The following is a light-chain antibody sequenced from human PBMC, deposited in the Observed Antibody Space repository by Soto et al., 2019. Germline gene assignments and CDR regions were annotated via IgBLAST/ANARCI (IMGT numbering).Light chain of an antibody. CDR1: QGISSY. Sequence: AIRMTQSPSSFSASTGDRVTITCRASQGISSYLAWYQQKPGKAPKLLIYAASTLQSGVPSRFSGSGSGTDFTLTISCLQPDDFATYYCQQYYSYPPTFGGGTKVEIK. CDR2: AAS. V-gene: IGKV1-8*01. J-gene: IGKJ4*01. CDR3: QQYYSYPPT.